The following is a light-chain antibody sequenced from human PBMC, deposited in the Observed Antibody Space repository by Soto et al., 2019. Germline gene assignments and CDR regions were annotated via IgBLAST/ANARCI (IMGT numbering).Light chain of an antibody. CDR2: AAS. Sequence: DIQKSQCLASLCRSIVNRITITCRASQDIRNDLGWYQQKPGKAPKRLIYAASSLQSGVPSRLSGSGSGTEFTLSISSLQPEDFGTYDCLKYNSYRMTFGQGTRLDIK. J-gene: IGKJ5*01. V-gene: IGKV1-17*01. CDR1: QDIRND. CDR3: LKYNSYRMT.